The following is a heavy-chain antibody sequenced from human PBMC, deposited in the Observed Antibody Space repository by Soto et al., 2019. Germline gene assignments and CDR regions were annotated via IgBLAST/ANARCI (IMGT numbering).Heavy chain of an antibody. CDR3: ACSPGRCSSYLYCDC. Sequence: SVQVSCKASGGTFSSYAISWVRQAPGQGLEWMGGIIPIFGTANYAQKFQGRVTITADESTSTAYMELSSLRSEDTAVYYCACSPGRCSSYLYCDCRGLGTLVAFSS. V-gene: IGHV1-69*13. J-gene: IGHJ4*02. CDR2: IIPIFGTA. CDR1: GGTFSSYA. D-gene: IGHD3-10*02.